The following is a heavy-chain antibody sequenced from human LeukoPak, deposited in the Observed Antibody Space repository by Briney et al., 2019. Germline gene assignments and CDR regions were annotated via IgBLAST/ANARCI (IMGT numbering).Heavy chain of an antibody. CDR1: GVSISSYY. CDR3: AELERGDSFDY. D-gene: IGHD2-15*01. Sequence: SETLSLTCTVSGVSISSYYWSWLRQPPGKGLEWIGYIYYSGSTNYNPSLKSRVTISVDTSKNQFSLKLSSVTAADTAVYYCAELERGDSFDYWGQGTLVTVSS. V-gene: IGHV4-59*08. J-gene: IGHJ4*02. CDR2: IYYSGST.